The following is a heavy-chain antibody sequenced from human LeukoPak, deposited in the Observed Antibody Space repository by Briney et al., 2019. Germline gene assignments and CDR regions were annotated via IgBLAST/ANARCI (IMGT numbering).Heavy chain of an antibody. J-gene: IGHJ3*02. V-gene: IGHV4-59*08. Sequence: KPGGSLRLSCAASGFTFSSYAMSWIRQPPRKGLEWIVYIFYSGSTNYNPSLKSRVTISVDTSRNQFSLKLNSVTAADTAVYYCARQGDYKYYAFDIWGQGTMVTVSS. CDR3: ARQGDYKYYAFDI. CDR2: IFYSGST. CDR1: GFTFSSYA. D-gene: IGHD4-17*01.